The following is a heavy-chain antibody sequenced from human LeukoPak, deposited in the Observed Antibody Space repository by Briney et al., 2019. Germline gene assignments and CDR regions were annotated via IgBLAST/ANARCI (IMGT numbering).Heavy chain of an antibody. CDR2: IYYSGST. D-gene: IGHD1-14*01. CDR1: GGSFNTHY. J-gene: IGHJ3*02. Sequence: TSETLSLTCTVSGGSFNTHYWNWIRQPPGKGLEWIGYIYYSGSTNYNPSLKSRVTISVDTSKNQFSLKLSSVTAADTAVYYCASNRGSTPWEYQIWGQGTMVTVSS. V-gene: IGHV4-59*11. CDR3: ASNRGSTPWEYQI.